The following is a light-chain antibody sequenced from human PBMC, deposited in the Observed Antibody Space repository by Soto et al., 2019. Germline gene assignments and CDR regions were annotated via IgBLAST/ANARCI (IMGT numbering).Light chain of an antibody. Sequence: EIVLTQSPGTLSLSPGERATLSCRASQRVSSSYLAWYQQKPGQAPRLLIYGASSRATGIPDRFSGSGSGTDFTLTISRLEPEDFAVYFCHRYGSSPPFTFGQGTKVDIK. J-gene: IGKJ2*01. CDR2: GAS. CDR3: HRYGSSPPFT. CDR1: QRVSSSY. V-gene: IGKV3-20*01.